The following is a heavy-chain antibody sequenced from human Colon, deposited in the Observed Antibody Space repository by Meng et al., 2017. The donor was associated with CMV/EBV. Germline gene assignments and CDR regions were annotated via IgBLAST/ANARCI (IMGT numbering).Heavy chain of an antibody. D-gene: IGHD6-13*01. CDR2: ISWDGGST. V-gene: IGHV3-43*01. CDR3: AKSPIANYYFYSMDV. Sequence: GGSLRLSCAASGFTFDDYTMHWVRQAPGEGLEWVSFISWDGGSTYYADSVKGRFTISRDNSKNSLYLQMNSLRTEDTALYYCAKSPIANYYFYSMDVWGQGTTVTVSS. CDR1: GFTFDDYT. J-gene: IGHJ6*02.